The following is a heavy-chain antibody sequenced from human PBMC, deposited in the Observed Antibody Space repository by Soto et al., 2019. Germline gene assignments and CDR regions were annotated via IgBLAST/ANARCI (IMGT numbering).Heavy chain of an antibody. CDR1: GSTITTYW. CDR2: VNRDRSEK. Sequence: GGSLRLSCAVSGSTITTYWMIWVRQAPGKGLEWVASVNRDRSEKHYADSVKGRFAISRDNAKNSMYLQMNSLRAEDTAVYYCARSKDYDLYYFDYWGQGTLVTVSS. V-gene: IGHV3-7*02. D-gene: IGHD3-16*01. CDR3: ARSKDYDLYYFDY. J-gene: IGHJ4*02.